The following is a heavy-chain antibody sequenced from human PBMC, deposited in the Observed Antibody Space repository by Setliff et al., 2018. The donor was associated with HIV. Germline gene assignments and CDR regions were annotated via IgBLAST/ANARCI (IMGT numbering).Heavy chain of an antibody. CDR1: GYIFSVYH. D-gene: IGHD6-25*01. Sequence: ASVMVSCKAFGYIFSVYHMHWVRQTPGQGLEWVGWINPNNGDTKYAEKLQGRVTMTRDTSISTAYLELNRLKSDETAVYYCARVRLGYNDLTPPRHTPALGYWGQGTLVTVSS. CDR3: ARVRLGYNDLTPPRHTPALGY. CDR2: INPNNGDT. J-gene: IGHJ4*02. V-gene: IGHV1-2*02.